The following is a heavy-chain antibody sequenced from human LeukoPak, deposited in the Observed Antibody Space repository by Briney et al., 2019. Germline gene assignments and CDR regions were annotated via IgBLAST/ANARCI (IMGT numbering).Heavy chain of an antibody. CDR2: FDPEDGET. J-gene: IGHJ6*03. V-gene: IGHV1-24*01. D-gene: IGHD2-2*01. Sequence: GASVKVSCKVSGYTLTELSMHWVRQAPGKGLEWMGGFDPEDGETIYAQKFQGRVTMTEDTSTNTAYMELSSLRSEDTAVYYCATRDLNCSSTSCGGYYYYMDVWGKGTTVTVSS. CDR3: ATRDLNCSSTSCGGYYYYMDV. CDR1: GYTLTELS.